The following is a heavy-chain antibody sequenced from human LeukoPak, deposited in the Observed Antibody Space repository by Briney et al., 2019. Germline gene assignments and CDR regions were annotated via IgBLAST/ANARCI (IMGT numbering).Heavy chain of an antibody. D-gene: IGHD4-23*01. CDR1: GGTFNNYA. CDR3: ARGLVYGGTIDY. J-gene: IGHJ4*02. CDR2: MNPNSGNT. V-gene: IGHV1-8*02. Sequence: ASVKVSCKASGGTFNNYAFSWVRQAPGQGLEWMGWMNPNSGNTGYAQKFQGRVTMTRNTSISTAYMELSSLRSEDTAVYYCARGLVYGGTIDYWGQGTLDTVSS.